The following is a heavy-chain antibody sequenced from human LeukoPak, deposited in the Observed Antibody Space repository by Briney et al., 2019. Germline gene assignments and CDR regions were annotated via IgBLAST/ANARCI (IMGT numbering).Heavy chain of an antibody. J-gene: IGHJ4*02. D-gene: IGHD6-13*01. CDR3: ARGTIAAAGRGFDY. V-gene: IGHV4-34*01. Sequence: PSETLSLTCAVYGGSFSGYYWSWIRQPPGKGLEWIGEINHSGSTNYNPSLKSRVTISVGTSKNQFSLKLSSVTAADTAVYYCARGTIAAAGRGFDYWGQGTLVTVSS. CDR2: INHSGST. CDR1: GGSFSGYY.